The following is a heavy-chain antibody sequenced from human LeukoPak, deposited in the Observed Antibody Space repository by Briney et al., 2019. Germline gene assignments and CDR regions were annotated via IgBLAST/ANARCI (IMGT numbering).Heavy chain of an antibody. D-gene: IGHD6-19*01. Sequence: GESLGLSCAASGFALSDAWMTWVRQAPGKGLEWVAVLAHDGGDRYFADSVKGRFTISRDNSKNTLYLQMSSLRAEDTALYYCARGTPAVAGIDYWGQGTLVTVSS. V-gene: IGHV3-30*03. CDR3: ARGTPAVAGIDY. CDR2: LAHDGGDR. J-gene: IGHJ4*02. CDR1: GFALSDAW.